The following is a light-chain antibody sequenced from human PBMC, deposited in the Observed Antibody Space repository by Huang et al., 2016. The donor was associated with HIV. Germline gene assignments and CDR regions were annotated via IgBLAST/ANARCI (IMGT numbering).Light chain of an antibody. Sequence: DTVMTQTPATLSVSPGARTTLSCRASQSVGSKLAWFQQKPGPAPRLLIHGASTRATGLPARFSGSGSGTECTLTISSLQSEDFAVYDCQQYNNWPYTFGQGTKLEIK. J-gene: IGKJ2*01. CDR3: QQYNNWPYT. V-gene: IGKV3-15*01. CDR1: QSVGSK. CDR2: GAS.